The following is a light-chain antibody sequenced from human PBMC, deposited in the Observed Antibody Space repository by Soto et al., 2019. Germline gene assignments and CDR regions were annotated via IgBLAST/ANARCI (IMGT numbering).Light chain of an antibody. CDR1: QSISSW. CDR3: QQYNSYPWT. J-gene: IGKJ1*01. Sequence: DMQMTQSPSTLSASVGDRVTITSRASQSISSWLAWYQQKPGKAPKLLIYKASSLESGVPSRFSGSGSGTELTLTISSLQPDDFATYYCQQYNSYPWTFGQGTKVEIK. CDR2: KAS. V-gene: IGKV1-5*03.